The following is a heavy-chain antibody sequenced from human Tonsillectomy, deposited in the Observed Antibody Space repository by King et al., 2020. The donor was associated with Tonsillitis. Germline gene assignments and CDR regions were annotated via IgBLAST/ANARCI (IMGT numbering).Heavy chain of an antibody. V-gene: IGHV4-39*01. J-gene: IGHJ3*02. CDR1: GGSISINNYY. Sequence: QLQESGPGLVKPSETLSLTCTVSGGSISINNYYWGWIRQPPGKGLEWIGSISYRAHTYYTPSLKSRVTIFVDTSKNQLSLELGSVTAADTAVYYCAGQRANYGEWAFDIWGQGTMVTVSS. CDR3: AGQRANYGEWAFDI. D-gene: IGHD2-8*01. CDR2: ISYRAHT.